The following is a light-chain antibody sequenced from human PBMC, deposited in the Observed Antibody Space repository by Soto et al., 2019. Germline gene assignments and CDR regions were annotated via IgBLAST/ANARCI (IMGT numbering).Light chain of an antibody. J-gene: IGKJ2*01. V-gene: IGKV3-15*01. CDR2: GAS. CDR3: QQFGSSLYT. CDR1: QRVSSN. Sequence: EIVMTQSPATLSVSPGERATLSCRASQRVSSNLAWYQQKPCHAPRLLIYGASTRATGIPARFSGSGSGTEFTISIDSMQSEDFAVYYCQQFGSSLYTFGQGTTLEIK.